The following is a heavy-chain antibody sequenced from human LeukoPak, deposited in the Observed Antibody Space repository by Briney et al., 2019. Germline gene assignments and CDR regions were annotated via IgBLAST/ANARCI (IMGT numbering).Heavy chain of an antibody. D-gene: IGHD2-21*02. Sequence: GGSLRLSCAASGFTFSNYNMNWVRQAPGKGLEWVSSISSSSSYIYYADSVKGRFTISRDNAKNSLYLQMNSLRAEDTAVYYCARLKGAYCGGDCYPGAFDIWGQGTMVTVSS. CDR2: ISSSSSYI. CDR1: GFTFSNYN. V-gene: IGHV3-21*01. CDR3: ARLKGAYCGGDCYPGAFDI. J-gene: IGHJ3*02.